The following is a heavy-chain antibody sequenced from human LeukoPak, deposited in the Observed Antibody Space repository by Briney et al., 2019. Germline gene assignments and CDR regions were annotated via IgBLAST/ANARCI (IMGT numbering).Heavy chain of an antibody. CDR1: GYTFTSYW. J-gene: IGHJ4*02. V-gene: IGHV5-51*01. CDR3: ARLGPDGVGATCHY. D-gene: IGHD1-26*01. Sequence: ASVKVSCKASGYTFTSYWIGWVRQMPGKGLEWMGIIYPGDSDTRYSPSFQGQVTISADKSISTAYLQWSSLKASDTAMYYCARLGPDGVGATCHYWGQGTLVTVSS. CDR2: IYPGDSDT.